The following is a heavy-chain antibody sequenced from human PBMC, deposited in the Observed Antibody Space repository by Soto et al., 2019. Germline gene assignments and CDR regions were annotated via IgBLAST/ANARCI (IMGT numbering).Heavy chain of an antibody. D-gene: IGHD2-15*01. J-gene: IGHJ6*02. CDR2: IYPGDSDT. Sequence: GESLKISCKGSGYSFTSYWISWVRQRPGKGQEWIGNIYPGDSDTRYSPSFQGQVTISADKSISTAYLQWSSLKASDTAMYYCARLKDCSGGSCYFYYGMDVWGQGTTVTVSS. CDR1: GYSFTSYW. V-gene: IGHV5-51*03. CDR3: ARLKDCSGGSCYFYYGMDV.